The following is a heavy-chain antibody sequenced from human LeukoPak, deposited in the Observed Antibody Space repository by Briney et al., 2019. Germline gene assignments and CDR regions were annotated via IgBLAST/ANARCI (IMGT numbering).Heavy chain of an antibody. D-gene: IGHD1-7*01. CDR2: IYRGGST. V-gene: IGHV3-66*01. Sequence: LRPSSAATDTTISSNYMRWVRQPPEKGLEWVSIIYRGGSTYYADSVKGRFTISRDNSKNTLHLQMNSLRVEDTAVYYCAGVPEAVGWNYFDPWGQGTLVTVSS. CDR1: DTTISSNY. CDR3: AGVPEAVGWNYFDP. J-gene: IGHJ5*02.